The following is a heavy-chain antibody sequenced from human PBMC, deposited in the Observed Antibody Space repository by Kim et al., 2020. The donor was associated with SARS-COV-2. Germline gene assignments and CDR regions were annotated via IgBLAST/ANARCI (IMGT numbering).Heavy chain of an antibody. CDR1: GYTFTSYA. CDR2: INAGNGNT. J-gene: IGHJ5*02. CDR3: ARDHQRGYSGYGVSPVGS. D-gene: IGHD5-12*01. Sequence: ASVKVSCKASGYTFTSYAMHWVRQAPGQRLEWMGWINAGNGNTKYSQKFQGRVTITRDTSASTAYMELSSLRSEDTAVYYCARDHQRGYSGYGVSPVGSWGQGTLVTVSS. V-gene: IGHV1-3*01.